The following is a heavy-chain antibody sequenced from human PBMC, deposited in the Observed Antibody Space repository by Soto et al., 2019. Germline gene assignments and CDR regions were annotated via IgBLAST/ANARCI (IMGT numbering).Heavy chain of an antibody. V-gene: IGHV4-61*01. CDR2: IYYSGST. J-gene: IGHJ4*02. Sequence: SETLSLTCTVSGRSISSVNYYWSWIRQPPGKGLEWIGYIYYSGSTNYNPSLKSRVTISVDTSKNQFSLKLSSVTAADTAVYYCARRYGGNYDYWGQGTLVTVSS. CDR1: GRSISSVNYY. D-gene: IGHD2-15*01. CDR3: ARRYGGNYDY.